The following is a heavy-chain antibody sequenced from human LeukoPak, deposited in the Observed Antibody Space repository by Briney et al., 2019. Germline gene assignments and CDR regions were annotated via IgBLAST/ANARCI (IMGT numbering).Heavy chain of an antibody. CDR3: ARENSGSYYVETRFDY. CDR2: INPSSGGT. J-gene: IGHJ4*02. CDR1: GYTFTGYY. Sequence: ASVKVSCKASGYTFTGYYMHWVRQAPGQGLEWMGWINPSSGGTNYAQKFQGRVTMTRDTSISTAYMELSRLRSDDTAVYYCARENSGSYYVETRFDYWGQGTLVTVS. V-gene: IGHV1-2*02. D-gene: IGHD1-26*01.